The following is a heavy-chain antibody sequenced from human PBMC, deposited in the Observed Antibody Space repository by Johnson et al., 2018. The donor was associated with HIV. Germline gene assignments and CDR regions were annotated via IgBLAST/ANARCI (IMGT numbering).Heavy chain of an antibody. D-gene: IGHD3-16*01. Sequence: VHLVESGGGVVQPGRSLRLSCAASGFTFSSYWMGWVRQAPGKGLEWVGRIKSKTDGGTTDYAAPVKGRFTISRDDSKNTLYLQMNSLKTEDTAVYYCTTKSLGAFDIWGQGTMVTVSS. CDR1: GFTFSSYW. CDR2: IKSKTDGGTT. V-gene: IGHV3-15*01. J-gene: IGHJ3*02. CDR3: TTKSLGAFDI.